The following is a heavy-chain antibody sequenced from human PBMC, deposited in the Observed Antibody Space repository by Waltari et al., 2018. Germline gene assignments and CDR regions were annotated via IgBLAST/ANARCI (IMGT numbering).Heavy chain of an antibody. CDR2: IYWDDDK. CDR1: GFSLSTSGLG. V-gene: IGHV2-5*02. D-gene: IGHD3-10*01. Sequence: QITLKESGPTLVKPTQTPTLTSTFSGFSLSTSGLGVGWTRQPPGKALEWLELIYWDDDKRYSPSLKSRLTINKDTSKNQVVLTMTNMDPVDTATYYCAHRRSVLTMVRLSNWFDPWGQGTLVTVSS. CDR3: AHRRSVLTMVRLSNWFDP. J-gene: IGHJ5*02.